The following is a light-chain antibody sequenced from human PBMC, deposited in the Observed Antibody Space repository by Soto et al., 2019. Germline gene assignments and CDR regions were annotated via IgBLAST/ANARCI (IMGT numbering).Light chain of an antibody. CDR2: AAY. J-gene: IGKJ2*01. CDR1: QSISSY. CDR3: QQSYSTSYT. Sequence: DIQMTQSPSSLSASVGDRVTITCRASQSISSYLNWYQQKPGKAPKLLIYAAYSLQSGVPSRFSGSASGTDFTRTISSLQPEDFATYYCQQSYSTSYTCGQGTKLEIK. V-gene: IGKV1-39*01.